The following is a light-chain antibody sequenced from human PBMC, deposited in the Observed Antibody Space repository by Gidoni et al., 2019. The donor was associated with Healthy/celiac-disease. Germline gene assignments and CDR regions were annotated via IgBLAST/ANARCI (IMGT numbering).Light chain of an antibody. CDR2: GAS. Sequence: ELGLTQSPGTLSLSPGERATLSCRASQRVSSSYLAWYQQKPGQAPRLLIYGASSRATGIPDRCSGSGSGTDFTLTIRRLEPEDFAVYYCQQYGSSPPWTFGQGTKVEIK. V-gene: IGKV3-20*01. CDR1: QRVSSSY. J-gene: IGKJ1*01. CDR3: QQYGSSPPWT.